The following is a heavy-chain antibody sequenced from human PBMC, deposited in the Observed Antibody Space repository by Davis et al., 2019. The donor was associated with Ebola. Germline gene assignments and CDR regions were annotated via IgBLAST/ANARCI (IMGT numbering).Heavy chain of an antibody. D-gene: IGHD5-12*01. CDR2: IFSNDEK. V-gene: IGHV2-26*01. Sequence: SGPTLVKPTETLTLTCTVSGFSLSNARMGVSWIRQPPGKALAWLAHIFSNDEKSYSTSLKSRLTISKDTSKSQVVLTMTNMDPVDTATYYCARIVTYGGYITLYYYYGMDVWGQGTTVTVSS. J-gene: IGHJ6*02. CDR1: GFSLSNARMG. CDR3: ARIVTYGGYITLYYYYGMDV.